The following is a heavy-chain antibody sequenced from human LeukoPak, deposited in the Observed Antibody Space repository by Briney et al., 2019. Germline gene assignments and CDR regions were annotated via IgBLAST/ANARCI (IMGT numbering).Heavy chain of an antibody. Sequence: ASVKVSCKASGYTFTDYYMHWVRQAPGQGFEWMGWINPNDGDTNYAQKFQGRVTMTRDTSISTARMEVSRLRSDNTAVYYCARANFLYCSSSTCLFDYWGQGTLVTVSS. V-gene: IGHV1-2*02. J-gene: IGHJ4*02. CDR3: ARANFLYCSSSTCLFDY. D-gene: IGHD2-2*01. CDR2: INPNDGDT. CDR1: GYTFTDYY.